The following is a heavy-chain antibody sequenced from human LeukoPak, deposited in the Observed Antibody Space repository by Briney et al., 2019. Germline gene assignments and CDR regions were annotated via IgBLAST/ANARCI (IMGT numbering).Heavy chain of an antibody. CDR3: AKEGIGYCSSTSCLRNLDY. CDR1: GFTFSSYA. D-gene: IGHD2-2*01. Sequence: GGSLRHSCAASGFTFSSYAMSWVRQAPGKGLEWVSAISGSGGSTYYADSVKGRFTISRDNSKNTLYLQMNSLRAEDTAVYYCAKEGIGYCSSTSCLRNLDYWGQGTLVTVSS. CDR2: ISGSGGST. V-gene: IGHV3-23*01. J-gene: IGHJ4*02.